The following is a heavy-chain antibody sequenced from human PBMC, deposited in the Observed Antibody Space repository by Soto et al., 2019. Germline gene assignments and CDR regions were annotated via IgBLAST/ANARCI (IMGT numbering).Heavy chain of an antibody. V-gene: IGHV3-23*01. CDR2: ISGSGGST. Sequence: GGSLRLSCAASGFTFSSYAMSWVRQAPGKGLEWVSAISGSGGSTYYADSVKGRFTISRDNSKNTLYLQMNSLRAEDTAVYYCAKFGERVRFTVTIPGKRYYYGMDVWGQGTTVTVSS. CDR3: AKFGERVRFTVTIPGKRYYYGMDV. D-gene: IGHD3-10*01. CDR1: GFTFSSYA. J-gene: IGHJ6*02.